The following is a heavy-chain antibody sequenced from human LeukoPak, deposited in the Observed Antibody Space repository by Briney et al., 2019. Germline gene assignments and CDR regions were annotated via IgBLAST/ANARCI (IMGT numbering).Heavy chain of an antibody. V-gene: IGHV3-30*18. J-gene: IGHJ4*02. CDR3: AKGSTDYYGSGSYYLDN. CDR1: GFTFSSYS. Sequence: PGRSLRLSCAASGFTFSSYSKHWVRQAPGKGLQWVAVVAYDGYAGNEKDYAESAEGRFTISRDNSKNTLYLQMNNLRPEDTAVYFCAKGSTDYYGSGSYYLDNWGQGTVVTVSS. CDR2: VAYDGYAGNEK. D-gene: IGHD3-10*01.